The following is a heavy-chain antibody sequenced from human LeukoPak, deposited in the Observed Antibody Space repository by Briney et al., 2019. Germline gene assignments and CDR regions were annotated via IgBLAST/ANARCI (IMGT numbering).Heavy chain of an antibody. CDR1: GYTFTSYN. J-gene: IGHJ3*02. V-gene: IGHV1-18*04. CDR2: ISAYNGNT. Sequence: DSVKVSCKASGYTFTSYNMHWVRQAPGQGLEWIGWISAYNGNTNYAQKLQGRVTMTTDTSTSTAYMELRSLRSDDTAVYYCARNYDILTGYQENDAFDIWGQGTMVTVSS. CDR3: ARNYDILTGYQENDAFDI. D-gene: IGHD3-9*01.